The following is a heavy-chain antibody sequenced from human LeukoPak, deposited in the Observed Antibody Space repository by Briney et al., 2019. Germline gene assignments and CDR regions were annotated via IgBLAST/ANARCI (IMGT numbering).Heavy chain of an antibody. CDR1: GFTFSSYA. D-gene: IGHD3-22*01. J-gene: IGHJ4*02. CDR2: IYSGGST. Sequence: GGSLRLSCAASGFTFSSYAMSWVRQAPGKGLEWVSVIYSGGSTYYADSVKGRFTISRDNSKNTLYLQMNSLRAEDTAVYYCANNYNYYDSSGYYSPRDYWGQGTLVTVSS. V-gene: IGHV3-66*01. CDR3: ANNYNYYDSSGYYSPRDY.